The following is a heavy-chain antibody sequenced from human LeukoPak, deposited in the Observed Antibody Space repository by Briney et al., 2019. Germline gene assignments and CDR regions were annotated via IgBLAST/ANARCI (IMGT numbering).Heavy chain of an antibody. Sequence: GGSLKISCKGFGYTFSAYWVGLVRPIPGKGLGGVGIFYPTGSYTKYPPPFHIKYNPSFEDQVTISADTSTNTAYLQWSSLRASDTAMYYCARHSPEWDLLGGGDAFNLWGQGTLVTVSS. CDR2: FYPTGSYT. J-gene: IGHJ3*01. D-gene: IGHD1-26*01. V-gene: IGHV5-51*01. CDR1: GYTFSAYW. CDR3: ARHSPEWDLLGGGDAFNL.